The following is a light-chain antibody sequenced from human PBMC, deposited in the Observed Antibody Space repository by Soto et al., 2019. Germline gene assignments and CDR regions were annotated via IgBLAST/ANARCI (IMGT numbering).Light chain of an antibody. CDR1: QSISSNS. J-gene: IGKJ5*01. CDR2: GAS. CDR3: QQRNNWPIT. Sequence: EIVLTQSPGTLSLSPGEGDTLSCRASQSISSNSLAWYQQKPGQAPRLLIYGASTRATGIPDRFSGSGSGTDFTLTINRLEPEDFAVYYCQQRNNWPITFGQGTRLEIK. V-gene: IGKV3D-20*02.